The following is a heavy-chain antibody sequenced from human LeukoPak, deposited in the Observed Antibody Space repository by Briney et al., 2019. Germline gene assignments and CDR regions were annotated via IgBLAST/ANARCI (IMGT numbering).Heavy chain of an antibody. Sequence: PSETLSLTCTVSGGSISSSSYYWSWIRQPAGKGLEWIGRIYTSGSTNYNPSLKSRVTMSVDTSKNQFSLKLSSVTAADTAVYYCARHYYDSSGYRPFDYWGQGTLVTVSS. CDR1: GGSISSSSYY. V-gene: IGHV4-61*02. CDR2: IYTSGST. D-gene: IGHD3-22*01. CDR3: ARHYYDSSGYRPFDY. J-gene: IGHJ4*02.